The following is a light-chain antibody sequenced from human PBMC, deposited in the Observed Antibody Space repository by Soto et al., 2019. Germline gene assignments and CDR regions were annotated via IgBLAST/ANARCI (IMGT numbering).Light chain of an antibody. Sequence: EIVMTQSPATLSVSPGERATLSCRASQSVSSYLAWYQQKPGQAPRLLIYGASSRATGIPDRFSGSGSGTEFTLTISSLQSEDFAVYYCQQRSNWPPVTFGQGTRLEIK. CDR3: QQRSNWPPVT. V-gene: IGKV3D-15*01. CDR1: QSVSSY. CDR2: GAS. J-gene: IGKJ5*01.